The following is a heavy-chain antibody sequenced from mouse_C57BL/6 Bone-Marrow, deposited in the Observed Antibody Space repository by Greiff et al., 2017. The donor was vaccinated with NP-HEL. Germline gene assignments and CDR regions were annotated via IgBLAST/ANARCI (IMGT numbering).Heavy chain of an antibody. CDR2: INPSSGYT. D-gene: IGHD1-1*01. J-gene: IGHJ1*03. CDR3: ARDHYGSSYWYFDV. Sequence: LVESGAELARPGASVKMSCKASGYTFTSYTMHWVKQRPGQGLEWIGYINPSSGYTKYNQKFKDKATLTADKSSSTAYMQLSSLTSEDSAVYYCARDHYGSSYWYFDVWGTGTTVTVSS. V-gene: IGHV1-4*01. CDR1: GYTFTSYT.